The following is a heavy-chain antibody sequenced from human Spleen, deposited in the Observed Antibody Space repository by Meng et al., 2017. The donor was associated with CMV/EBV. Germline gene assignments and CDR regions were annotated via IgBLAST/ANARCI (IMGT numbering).Heavy chain of an antibody. CDR1: GVTFNYYY. V-gene: IGHV3-72*01. CDR2: IRDKDNSYLT. CDR3: AIDGGGYCSS. J-gene: IGHJ4*02. D-gene: IGHD6-13*01. Sequence: GGSLRLSCAASGVTFNYYYIHWVRQAPGKGLEWVGRIRDKDNSYLTEYAAFVKGKFNISRDDSQNSVYLQMNGLQSEDTAEYFCAIDGGGYCSSWGQGTLVTVSS.